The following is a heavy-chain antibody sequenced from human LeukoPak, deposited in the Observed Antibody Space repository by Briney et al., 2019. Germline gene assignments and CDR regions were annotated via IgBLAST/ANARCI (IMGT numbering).Heavy chain of an antibody. CDR2: ISSSSSYI. V-gene: IGHV3-21*01. J-gene: IGHJ4*02. D-gene: IGHD2-15*01. Sequence: PGGSLRLSCAACGFTFSSYSMNWVRQAPGKGLEWVSSISSSSSYIYYAASVKGRFTISRDNAKNSLYLQMNSLRAEDTAVYYCARDKGGSGGSCLNYWGQGTLVTVSS. CDR3: ARDKGGSGGSCLNY. CDR1: GFTFSSYS.